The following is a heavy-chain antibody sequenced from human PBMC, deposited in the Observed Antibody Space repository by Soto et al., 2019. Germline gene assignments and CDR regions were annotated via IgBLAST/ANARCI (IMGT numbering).Heavy chain of an antibody. CDR2: IRSKAYGGTT. D-gene: IGHD2-15*01. CDR1: GFTFGDYA. J-gene: IGHJ6*02. Sequence: GGSLRLSCTASGFTFGDYAMSWFRQAPGKGLEWVGFIRSKAYGGTTEYAASVKGRFTISRDDSKSIAYLQMNSLKTEDTAVYYCTRERDIVVVVAVYYGMDVWGQGTTVTVSS. V-gene: IGHV3-49*03. CDR3: TRERDIVVVVAVYYGMDV.